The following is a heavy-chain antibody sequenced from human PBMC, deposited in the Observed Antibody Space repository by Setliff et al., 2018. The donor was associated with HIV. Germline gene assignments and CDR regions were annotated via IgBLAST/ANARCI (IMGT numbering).Heavy chain of an antibody. CDR1: GFTFADYY. CDR3: ASGYCTAGACSRAFET. J-gene: IGHJ3*02. CDR2: ISDSGSTT. D-gene: IGHD2-8*02. V-gene: IGHV3-11*04. Sequence: GGSLRLSCGVSGFTFADYYMTWIRQTPGKGLEWVAYISDSGSTTSYADSVKGRFTISRDNAKNSLFLQMNRLRLDDTALHFCASGYCTAGACSRAFETWGQGTMVTVSS.